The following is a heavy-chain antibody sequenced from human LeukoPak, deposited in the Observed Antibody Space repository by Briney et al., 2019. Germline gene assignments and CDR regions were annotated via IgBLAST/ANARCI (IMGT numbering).Heavy chain of an antibody. V-gene: IGHV3-23*01. CDR3: TKWARCGGDCQFDY. D-gene: IGHD2-21*02. CDR1: GFTFTDYW. Sequence: PGGSLRLSCAASGFTFTDYWMTWVRQVPGKGLEWVSAIDVSGDRTYYADSVKGRFTISRDNSKDALYLHMDTLRAEDTALYYCTKWARCGGDCQFDYWGRGTLVTVSS. CDR2: IDVSGDRT. J-gene: IGHJ4*02.